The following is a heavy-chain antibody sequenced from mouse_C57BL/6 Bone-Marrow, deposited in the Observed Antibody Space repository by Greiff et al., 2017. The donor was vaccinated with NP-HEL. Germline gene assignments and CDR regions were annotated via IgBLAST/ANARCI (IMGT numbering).Heavy chain of an antibody. V-gene: IGHV1-59*01. CDR1: GYTFTSYW. D-gene: IGHD1-1*01. CDR3: ARLYYYGSSPFDD. Sequence: QVQLQQPGAELVRPGTSVKLSCKASGYTFTSYWMHWVKQRPGQGLEWIGVIDPSDSYTNYNQKFKGKATLTVDTSSSTAYMQLSSLTSEDSAVYYCARLYYYGSSPFDDWGQGTTLTVSS. CDR2: IDPSDSYT. J-gene: IGHJ2*01.